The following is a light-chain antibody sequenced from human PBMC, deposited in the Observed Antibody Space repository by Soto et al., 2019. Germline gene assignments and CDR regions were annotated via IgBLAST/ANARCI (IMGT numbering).Light chain of an antibody. Sequence: QSALTQPASVSGSLGQSITISCSGTSSDIGTYDFVSWYQHLPGKAPKLIISEVSNRPSGVSDRFSGSKSGYTASLTVSGLQTEDEAFYYCSSSAGIYHYLVFGGGTKLTVL. J-gene: IGLJ3*02. V-gene: IGLV2-8*01. CDR2: EVS. CDR1: SSDIGTYDF. CDR3: SSSAGIYHYLV.